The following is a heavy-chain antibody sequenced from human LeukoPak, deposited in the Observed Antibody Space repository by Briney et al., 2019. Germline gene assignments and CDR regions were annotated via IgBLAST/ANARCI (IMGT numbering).Heavy chain of an antibody. Sequence: GGSLRLSCAASGFTFSGYTMHWVRQAPGKGLEWVAVISYDGSNKYYGDSVKGRFTISRDNSKNTLYLQMNSLRAEDTAVYYCAKRYNSEYLAPVQNWGQGTLVTVSS. CDR3: AKRYNSEYLAPVQN. CDR2: ISYDGSNK. D-gene: IGHD1-1*01. J-gene: IGHJ4*02. V-gene: IGHV3-30-3*02. CDR1: GFTFSGYT.